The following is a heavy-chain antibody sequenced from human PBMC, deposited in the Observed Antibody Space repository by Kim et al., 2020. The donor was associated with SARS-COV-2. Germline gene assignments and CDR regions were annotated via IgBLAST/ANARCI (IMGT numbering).Heavy chain of an antibody. CDR1: GGSISSYY. Sequence: SETLSLTCTVSGGSISSYYWSWNRQPPGKGLEWIGYIYYSGSTNYNPSLKSRVTISVDTSKNQFSLKLSSVTAADTAVYYCARHSTPWGLGYWGQGTLVTVSS. D-gene: IGHD7-27*01. CDR2: IYYSGST. V-gene: IGHV4-59*08. J-gene: IGHJ4*02. CDR3: ARHSTPWGLGY.